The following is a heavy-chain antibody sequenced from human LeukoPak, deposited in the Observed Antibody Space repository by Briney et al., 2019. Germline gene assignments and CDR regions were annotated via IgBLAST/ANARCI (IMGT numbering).Heavy chain of an antibody. J-gene: IGHJ4*02. V-gene: IGHV3-53*01. Sequence: GGSLRLSCAASGFTVSSKYMSWVRQAPGKGLEWVSVIYSGGSTYYADSVKGRFTISRDNSKNTLYLQMNSLRAEDTAVYYCARDRRAVAGTSHWGQGSLVTVSS. CDR3: ARDRRAVAGTSH. D-gene: IGHD6-19*01. CDR2: IYSGGST. CDR1: GFTVSSKY.